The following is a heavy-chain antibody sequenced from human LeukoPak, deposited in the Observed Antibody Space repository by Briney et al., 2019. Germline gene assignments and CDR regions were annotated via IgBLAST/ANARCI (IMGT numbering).Heavy chain of an antibody. CDR2: IYYSGST. V-gene: IGHV4-31*03. D-gene: IGHD2/OR15-2a*01. Sequence: PSQTLSLTCTVSGGSISSGGYYWSWIRQHPGKGLEWIGYIYYSGSTYYNPSLKSRVTISVDTSKNQFSLKLSSVTAADTAVYYCARAPTRRPTLCAFDIWGQGTMVTVSS. CDR3: ARAPTRRPTLCAFDI. J-gene: IGHJ3*02. CDR1: GGSISSGGYY.